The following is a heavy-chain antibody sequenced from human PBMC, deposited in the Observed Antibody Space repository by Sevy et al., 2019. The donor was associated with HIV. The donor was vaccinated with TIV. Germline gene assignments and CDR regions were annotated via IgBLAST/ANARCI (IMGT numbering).Heavy chain of an antibody. D-gene: IGHD3-10*01. J-gene: IGHJ4*02. CDR3: ARIYYGSGYFDY. Sequence: SETLSLTCSVSGGSLSSGEFYWSWIRQPPGKGLEWIGYIYYNGNTYYNPSLKNRLTMSINTFRNHFSLELTSVTAADTAVYYCARIYYGSGYFDYWGQGTLVTVSS. V-gene: IGHV4-30-4*01. CDR1: GGSLSSGEFY. CDR2: IYYNGNT.